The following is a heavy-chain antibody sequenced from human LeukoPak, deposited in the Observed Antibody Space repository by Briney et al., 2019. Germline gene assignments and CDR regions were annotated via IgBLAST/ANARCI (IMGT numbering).Heavy chain of an antibody. J-gene: IGHJ4*02. V-gene: IGHV4-61*02. D-gene: IGHD3-10*01. Sequence: PSETLSLTCTVSGGSISSGTYYWSWIRQPAGKGLEWIGRIYTSGSTNYNPSLKSRVTISVDTSKNQFSLKLSSVTAADTAVYYCATTRFGELLLDYWGQGTLVTVSS. CDR3: ATTRFGELLLDY. CDR2: IYTSGST. CDR1: GGSISSGTYY.